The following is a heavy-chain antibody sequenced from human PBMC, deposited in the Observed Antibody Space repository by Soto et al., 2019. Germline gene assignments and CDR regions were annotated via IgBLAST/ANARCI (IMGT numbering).Heavy chain of an antibody. Sequence: SETLSLTCAVYGWSFSGYYWSWIRQPPGKGLEWIGEINHSGSTNYNPSLKSRVTISVDTSKNQFSLKLSSVTAADTAVYYCARGSGIAAQEYNWXDPWGQGTLVTVSS. CDR1: GWSFSGYY. V-gene: IGHV4-34*01. CDR3: ARGSGIAAQEYNWXDP. CDR2: INHSGST. D-gene: IGHD6-6*01. J-gene: IGHJ5*02.